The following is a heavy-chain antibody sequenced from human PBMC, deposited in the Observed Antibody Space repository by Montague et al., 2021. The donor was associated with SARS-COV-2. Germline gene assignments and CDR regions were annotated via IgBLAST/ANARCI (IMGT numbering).Heavy chain of an antibody. CDR1: GFSLSTSGVG. CDR3: AHTYSSFTGPYFDY. Sequence: PALVKPTQTLTLTCTFSGFSLSTSGVGVGWIRQPPGKALEWLALIYWDDDKRYSPSLKSRLTITKDTSKNQVDLTLTNMDPVDTATYYCAHTYSSFTGPYFDYWGQGTLVTVSS. D-gene: IGHD6-6*01. J-gene: IGHJ4*02. CDR2: IYWDDDK. V-gene: IGHV2-5*02.